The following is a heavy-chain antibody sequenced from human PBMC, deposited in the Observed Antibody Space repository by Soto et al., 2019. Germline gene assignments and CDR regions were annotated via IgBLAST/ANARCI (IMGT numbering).Heavy chain of an antibody. CDR1: GFTFSSYW. D-gene: IGHD3-9*01. V-gene: IGHV3-7*01. Sequence: PGGSLRLSCAASGFTFSSYWMSWVRQAPGKGLEWVANIKQDGSEKYYVDSVKGRFTISRDNAKNSLYLQMNSLRAEDTAVYYCARALVDYDILTGSYYFDYWGQRTLVTVSS. J-gene: IGHJ4*02. CDR2: IKQDGSEK. CDR3: ARALVDYDILTGSYYFDY.